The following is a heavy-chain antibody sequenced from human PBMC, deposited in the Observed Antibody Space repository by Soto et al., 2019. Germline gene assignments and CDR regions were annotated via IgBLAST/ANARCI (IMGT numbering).Heavy chain of an antibody. D-gene: IGHD3-22*01. Sequence: QLQMQESGSGLVKPSQTLSLTCAVSGGSINSAGYSWSWIRQPPGKGLEWIGYIYHSGSTYYNPSIKSRVTLSLDRSNKHFSLQLSSVTAPDTAVYYCASVPIFYDSSGYYHYGTFYIWGQGTMVTVSS. V-gene: IGHV4-30-2*01. CDR3: ASVPIFYDSSGYYHYGTFYI. CDR2: IYHSGST. CDR1: GGSINSAGYS. J-gene: IGHJ3*02.